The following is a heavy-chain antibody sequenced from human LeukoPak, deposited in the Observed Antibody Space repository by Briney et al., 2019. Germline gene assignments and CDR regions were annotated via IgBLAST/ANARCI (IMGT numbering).Heavy chain of an antibody. J-gene: IGHJ5*02. Sequence: PSETLSLTCAVYGGSFSGYYWSWIRQPPGKGLEWIGEINRSGSTNYTPSLKSRVTISVDTSKNQFSLKLSSVTAADTAVYYCGRGIVVVVAATRWFDPWGQGTLVTVSS. V-gene: IGHV4-34*01. CDR1: GGSFSGYY. CDR2: INRSGST. D-gene: IGHD2-15*01. CDR3: GRGIVVVVAATRWFDP.